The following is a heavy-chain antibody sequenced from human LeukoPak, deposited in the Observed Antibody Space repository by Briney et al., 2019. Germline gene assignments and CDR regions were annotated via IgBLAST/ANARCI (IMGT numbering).Heavy chain of an antibody. V-gene: IGHV4-30-4*02. J-gene: IGHJ5*02. CDR1: GGSISSGDYY. Sequence: SETLSLTCTVSGGSISSGDYYWSWIRQPPGKGLEWIGYIYYSGSTYYNPSLKSRVTISVDTSKNQFSLKLSSVTAADTAVYYCAREHGSGSLSWFDPWGQGTLVTVSS. CDR2: IYYSGST. D-gene: IGHD3-10*01. CDR3: AREHGSGSLSWFDP.